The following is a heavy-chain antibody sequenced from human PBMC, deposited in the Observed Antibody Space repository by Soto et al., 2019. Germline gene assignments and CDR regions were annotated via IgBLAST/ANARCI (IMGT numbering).Heavy chain of an antibody. Sequence: QVHLVQSGAEVQKPGASVKVSCKAPGYTFTDYWIHWVRQAPGQGLEWMGWINPKSGATNYAQKFQGWVTMTRDTSISTVYLDLSRLTSDDTAIYYCARDLCGGNCPGIWYFDLWGRGTLVTVSS. J-gene: IGHJ2*01. CDR3: ARDLCGGNCPGIWYFDL. CDR1: GYTFTDYW. V-gene: IGHV1-2*04. CDR2: INPKSGAT. D-gene: IGHD2-21*01.